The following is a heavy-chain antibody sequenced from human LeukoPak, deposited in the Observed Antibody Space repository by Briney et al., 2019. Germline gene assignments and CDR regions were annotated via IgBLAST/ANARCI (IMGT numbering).Heavy chain of an antibody. CDR2: INHSGST. V-gene: IGHV4-34*01. CDR1: GGSFNYYY. J-gene: IGHJ4*02. Sequence: SETLSLTCAVSGGSFNYYYWNWIRQPPGRGLEWFGEINHSGSTNYKPSLKSRVTMSVDTSKNQISLKMSSVTAADTAVYFCARARCSGDSCYTGYYWGQGTLVTVSS. CDR3: ARARCSGDSCYTGYY. D-gene: IGHD2-15*01.